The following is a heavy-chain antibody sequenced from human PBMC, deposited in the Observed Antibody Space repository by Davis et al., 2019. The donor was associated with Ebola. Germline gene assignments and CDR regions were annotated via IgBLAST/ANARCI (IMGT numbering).Heavy chain of an antibody. CDR2: IKSKTDGGTT. Sequence: GESLKISCAASGFTFSNAWMSWVRQAPGKGLEWVGRIKSKTDGGTTDYAAPVKGRFTISRDDSKNTLYLQMNSLKTEDTVVYYCTTDPSYYYGMDVWGQGTTVTVSS. CDR3: TTDPSYYYGMDV. V-gene: IGHV3-15*01. J-gene: IGHJ6*02. CDR1: GFTFSNAW.